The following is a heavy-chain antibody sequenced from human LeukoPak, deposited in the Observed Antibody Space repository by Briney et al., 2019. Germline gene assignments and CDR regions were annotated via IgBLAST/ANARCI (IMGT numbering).Heavy chain of an antibody. CDR2: ISSSSSYI. CDR1: GDSISTSN. CDR3: ARDPSSSWPYKNWFDP. D-gene: IGHD6-13*01. V-gene: IGHV3-21*01. Sequence: PSETLSLTCTVSGDSISTSNSYWGWIRQPPGKGLEWVSSISSSSSYIYYADSVKGRFTISRDNAKNSLYLQMNSLRAEDTAVYYCARDPSSSWPYKNWFDPWGQGTLVTVSS. J-gene: IGHJ5*02.